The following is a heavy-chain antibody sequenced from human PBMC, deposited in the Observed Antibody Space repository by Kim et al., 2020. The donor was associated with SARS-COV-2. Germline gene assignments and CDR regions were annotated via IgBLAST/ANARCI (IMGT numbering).Heavy chain of an antibody. CDR3: AKDLETVTTPGGCGMDV. Sequence: GGSLRLSCAASGFTFSSYAMSWVRQAPGKGLEWVSAISGSGGSTYYADSVKGRFTISRDNSKNTLYLQMNSLRAEDTAVYYCAKDLETVTTPGGCGMDVWGQGTTVTVSS. D-gene: IGHD4-4*01. J-gene: IGHJ6*02. CDR1: GFTFSSYA. CDR2: ISGSGGST. V-gene: IGHV3-23*01.